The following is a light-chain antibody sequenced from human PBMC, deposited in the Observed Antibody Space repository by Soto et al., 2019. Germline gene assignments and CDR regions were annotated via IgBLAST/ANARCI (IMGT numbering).Light chain of an antibody. Sequence: EIVLSQSPGTLSLSPVERATLSGMASQSVSNNYLAWYQQKPGQAPRLLIYGASNRATGIPDRFSGSGSGTDFTLTISRLEPEDFAVYYCHQYGSSPATFGQGTKVDI. J-gene: IGKJ1*01. V-gene: IGKV3-20*01. CDR2: GAS. CDR3: HQYGSSPAT. CDR1: QSVSNNY.